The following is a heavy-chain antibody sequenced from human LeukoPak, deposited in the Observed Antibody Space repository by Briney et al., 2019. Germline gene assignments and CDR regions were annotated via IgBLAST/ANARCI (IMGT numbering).Heavy chain of an antibody. CDR1: GFTFSNYA. D-gene: IGHD6-19*01. V-gene: IGHV3-23*01. CDR3: AKQWLVGI. J-gene: IGHJ4*02. CDR2: LSETGDTT. Sequence: GGSLRLSCAASGFTFSNYAMSWVRQAPTKGLEWVSSLSETGDTTDYADSVKGRFTISRDNSKNTLYLQMNSLRPDDTAVYYCAKQWLVGIWGQGTLVTVSS.